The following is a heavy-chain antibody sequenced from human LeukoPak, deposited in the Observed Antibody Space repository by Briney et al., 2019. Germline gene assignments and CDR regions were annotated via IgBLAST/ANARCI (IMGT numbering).Heavy chain of an antibody. CDR1: GGSISSGDYY. J-gene: IGHJ4*02. D-gene: IGHD3-3*01. V-gene: IGHV4-30-4*08. CDR2: IYYSGST. CDR3: ARGHYDFWSGYYTQLAGYYFDY. Sequence: PSQTLSLTCTVSGGSISSGDYYWSWIRQPPGKGLEWIGYIYYSGSTYYNPSLKSRVTISVDTSKNQFSLKLSSVTAADTAVYYCARGHYDFWSGYYTQLAGYYFDYWSQGPLVTVSS.